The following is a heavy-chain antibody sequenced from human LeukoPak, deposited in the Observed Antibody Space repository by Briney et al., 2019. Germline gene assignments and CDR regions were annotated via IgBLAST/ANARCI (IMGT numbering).Heavy chain of an antibody. CDR2: IYISGST. V-gene: IGHV4-4*07. CDR1: GGSISNYY. Sequence: SETLSLTCTVSGGSISNYYWNWIRQPAGKGLEWIGRIYISGSTNYNPSLKSRVTMSVDTSKNQFSLKVTSVTAADTAVYYCAREVAVSDTSPHYFDHWGQGTLVTVSS. D-gene: IGHD6-19*01. J-gene: IGHJ4*02. CDR3: AREVAVSDTSPHYFDH.